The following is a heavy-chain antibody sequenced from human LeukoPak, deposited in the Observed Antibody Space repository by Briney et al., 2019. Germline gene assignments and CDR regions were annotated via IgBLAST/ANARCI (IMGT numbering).Heavy chain of an antibody. CDR1: GFTFSSYW. V-gene: IGHV4-39*07. CDR3: ARRPTTVATYEY. Sequence: GSLRLSCVASGFTFSSYWMTWVRQPPGKGLEWIGSIYYSGNTYNNPSLKSRVTISVDTSKNQFSLKLSSVTAADTAMYYCARRPTTVATYEYWGQGTLVTVSS. CDR2: IYYSGNT. J-gene: IGHJ4*02. D-gene: IGHD4-17*01.